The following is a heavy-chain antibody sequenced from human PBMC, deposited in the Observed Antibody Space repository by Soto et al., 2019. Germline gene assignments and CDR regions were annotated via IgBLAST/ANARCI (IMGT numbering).Heavy chain of an antibody. Sequence: DVHLVESGGGLVQPGGSLRLSCAVSGFTFSSNHLHWVRQGRGEGLEWVSGIGPAGDSYYSGSVKGRFIISRENAKNSFYLQMNNLRAEDTAVYFCARPNVGVGSNSFDYWGQGTLVTVSS. CDR2: IGPAGDS. J-gene: IGHJ4*02. CDR1: GFTFSSNH. CDR3: ARPNVGVGSNSFDY. D-gene: IGHD1-26*01. V-gene: IGHV3-13*01.